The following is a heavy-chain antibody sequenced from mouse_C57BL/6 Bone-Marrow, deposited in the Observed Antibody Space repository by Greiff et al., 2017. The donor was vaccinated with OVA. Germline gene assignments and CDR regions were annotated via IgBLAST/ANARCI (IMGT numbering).Heavy chain of an antibody. J-gene: IGHJ1*03. V-gene: IGHV1-15*01. D-gene: IGHD2-1*01. Sequence: QVQLQQSGAELVRPGASVTLSCKASGYTFTDYEMHWVKQTPVHGLEWIGAIDPETGGTAYNQKFKGKAILTADKSSSTAYMELRSLTSEDSAVYYCTRREKFHYGKEDWYFDVWGTGTTVTVSS. CDR3: TRREKFHYGKEDWYFDV. CDR2: IDPETGGT. CDR1: GYTFTDYE.